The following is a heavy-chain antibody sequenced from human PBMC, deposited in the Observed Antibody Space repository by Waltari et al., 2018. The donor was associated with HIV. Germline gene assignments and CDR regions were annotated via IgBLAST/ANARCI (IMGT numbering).Heavy chain of an antibody. D-gene: IGHD3-10*01. V-gene: IGHV1-69*01. CDR2: FIPIFGTP. CDR1: GGIFSSNG. CDR3: ARRFTWNKSYYYYGLAV. J-gene: IGHJ6*02. Sequence: QVQLVQSGAEFKQPESSVKFSCRASGGIFSSNGITWVRQAPGQGLGWMGGFIPIFGTPNYAQKFQGRVTITADESTGTAYMELRSLRSEDTAVYYCARRFTWNKSYYYYGLAVWGQGTTVTVSS.